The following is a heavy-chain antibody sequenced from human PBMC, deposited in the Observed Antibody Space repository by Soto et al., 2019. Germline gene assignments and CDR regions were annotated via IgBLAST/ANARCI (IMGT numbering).Heavy chain of an antibody. CDR3: ARAYEGEYFDY. D-gene: IGHD3-16*01. Sequence: QAQLVESGGGVVQPGRSLRLSCAASGFTFSSYAMHWVRQAPGKGLEWVAVISYDGSNKYYADSVKGRFTISRDNSKNTLYLQMNSLRAEDTAVYYCARAYEGEYFDYWGQGTLVTVSS. V-gene: IGHV3-30-3*01. J-gene: IGHJ4*01. CDR2: ISYDGSNK. CDR1: GFTFSSYA.